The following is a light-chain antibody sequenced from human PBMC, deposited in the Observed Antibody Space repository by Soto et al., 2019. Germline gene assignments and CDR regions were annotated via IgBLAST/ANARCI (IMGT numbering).Light chain of an antibody. CDR1: QSISSY. Sequence: EIVLTQSSATLSLSPGERATLSCRASQSISSYLAWYQQKPGQAPRLLFYDASIRAADIPARFSGSGSGTDFTLTISSLEPEDLAVYYCQQRRDWPRTFGRGTKLEIK. CDR2: DAS. CDR3: QQRRDWPRT. J-gene: IGKJ2*01. V-gene: IGKV3-11*01.